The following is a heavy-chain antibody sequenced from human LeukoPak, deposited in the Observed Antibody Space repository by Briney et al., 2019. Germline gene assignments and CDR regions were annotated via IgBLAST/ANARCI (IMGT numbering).Heavy chain of an antibody. Sequence: SETLSFACTVSGGSISSSNYYCGWLRQPPGKGLEWIGSVNYSGHTYHNPSLKSRVTLSVDTSRNQSSLGLSSVTASDTAVYYCTRRSITGASDYWGQGTLVTVSS. D-gene: IGHD1-20*01. CDR2: VNYSGHT. J-gene: IGHJ4*02. CDR3: TRRSITGASDY. V-gene: IGHV4-39*01. CDR1: GGSISSSNYY.